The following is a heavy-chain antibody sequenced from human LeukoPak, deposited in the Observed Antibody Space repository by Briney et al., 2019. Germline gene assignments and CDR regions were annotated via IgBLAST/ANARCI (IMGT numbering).Heavy chain of an antibody. CDR3: ARGLWLGEPTPWLDY. Sequence: GASVKVSCKASGYTFTSYGISWVRQAPGQGLEWMGWISAYNGNTNYAQKLQGRVTMTTDTSTSTAYMELRSLRSDDTAVYYCARGLWLGEPTPWLDYWGQGTLVTVSS. D-gene: IGHD3-10*01. V-gene: IGHV1-18*01. CDR2: ISAYNGNT. CDR1: GYTFTSYG. J-gene: IGHJ4*02.